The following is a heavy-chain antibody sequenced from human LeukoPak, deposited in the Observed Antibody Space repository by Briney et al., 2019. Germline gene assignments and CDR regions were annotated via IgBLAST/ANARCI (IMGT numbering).Heavy chain of an antibody. CDR2: IHTRGST. V-gene: IGHV4-4*07. CDR3: GGSRDGYIDY. Sequence: PSETLSLTCTVSGDSISSYYWSWVRQPAGKGLEWIGRIHTRGSTNYNPSLRSRVTMSLATSKNQFSLKLSSVTAADTAVYYCGGSRDGYIDYWGQGTLVTVSS. J-gene: IGHJ4*02. D-gene: IGHD5-24*01. CDR1: GDSISSYY.